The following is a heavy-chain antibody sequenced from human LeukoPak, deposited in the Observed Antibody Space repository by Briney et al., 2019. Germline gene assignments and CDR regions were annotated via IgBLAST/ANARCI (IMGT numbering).Heavy chain of an antibody. J-gene: IGHJ4*02. D-gene: IGHD1-26*01. Sequence: HSGGSLRLSCAASGFTFSNFAMFWVRQPPGKGLEYVSSISSNGGSTYYANSVKGRFTISRDNAKNSLCLQMDSLRAEETAVYYCARNEGSFWGQGTLVTVSS. CDR1: GFTFSNFA. V-gene: IGHV3-64*01. CDR2: ISSNGGST. CDR3: ARNEGSF.